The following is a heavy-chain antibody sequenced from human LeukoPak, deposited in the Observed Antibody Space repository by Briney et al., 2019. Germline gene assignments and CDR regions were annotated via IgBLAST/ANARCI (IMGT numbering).Heavy chain of an antibody. J-gene: IGHJ4*02. V-gene: IGHV3-23*01. CDR3: VKGPYASGWS. CDR2: ISGNGGGT. D-gene: IGHD6-19*01. CDR1: GFTFKSYA. Sequence: GGSLRLSCAASGFTFKSYAMTWVRQAPGEGLEWVSTISGNGGGTYYADSVKGRFTISRDNSKNTLCLQMNSLRGEDTATYHCVKGPYASGWSWGQGTLVIVSS.